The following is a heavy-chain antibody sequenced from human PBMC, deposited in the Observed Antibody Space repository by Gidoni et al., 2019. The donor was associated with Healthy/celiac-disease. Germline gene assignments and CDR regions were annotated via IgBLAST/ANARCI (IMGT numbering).Heavy chain of an antibody. Sequence: EVQLVESGGGLVQPGRSLRLSCTASGFTFGDYAMSWVRQAPGKGLEWVGFIRSKAYGGTTEYAASVKGRFTISRDDSKSIAYLQMNSLKTEDTAVYYCTRDSWGYGGPSDYFDYWGQGTLVTVSS. CDR3: TRDSWGYGGPSDYFDY. J-gene: IGHJ4*02. D-gene: IGHD4-17*01. CDR1: GFTFGDYA. CDR2: IRSKAYGGTT. V-gene: IGHV3-49*04.